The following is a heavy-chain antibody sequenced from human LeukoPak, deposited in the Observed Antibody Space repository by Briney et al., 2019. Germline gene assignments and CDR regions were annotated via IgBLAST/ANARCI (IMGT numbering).Heavy chain of an antibody. Sequence: GGSLRLSCAASGFTFSSYGMNWVRQAPGKGLEWVSFIYSDNTHYSDSVKGRFTISRDNSKNTLYLQMNSLRAEDTAVYYCARRAGAYSHPYDYWGQGTLVTVSS. CDR2: IYSDNT. D-gene: IGHD4/OR15-4a*01. J-gene: IGHJ4*02. CDR1: GFTFSSYG. CDR3: ARRAGAYSHPYDY. V-gene: IGHV3-53*01.